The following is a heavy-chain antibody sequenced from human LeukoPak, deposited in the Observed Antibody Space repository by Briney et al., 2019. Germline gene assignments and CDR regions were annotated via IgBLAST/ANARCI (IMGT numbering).Heavy chain of an antibody. D-gene: IGHD1-14*01. CDR2: IYPGDSDT. Sequence: GESLKISCKGSGYSFTSYWIGWVRQMPGKGLEWMGFIYPGDSDTRYSPTFQGEVTISDDKSISTAYLQWSSLKASDTAMYYCARLGPPGGLGSYLDYWGQGTLVTVSS. CDR3: ARLGPPGGLGSYLDY. J-gene: IGHJ4*02. V-gene: IGHV5-51*01. CDR1: GYSFTSYW.